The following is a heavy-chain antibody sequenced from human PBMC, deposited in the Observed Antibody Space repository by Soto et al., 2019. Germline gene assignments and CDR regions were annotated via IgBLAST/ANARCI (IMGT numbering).Heavy chain of an antibody. V-gene: IGHV3-30-3*01. CDR2: ISYDGSNK. CDR1: GFTFSSYA. CDR3: ARDSSGWAYYYYYGMDV. J-gene: IGHJ6*02. D-gene: IGHD6-19*01. Sequence: GGSLRLSCAASGFTFSSYAMHWVRQAPGKGLEWVAVISYDGSNKYYADSVKGRFTISRDNSKNTLYLQMNSLRAEDTAVYYCARDSSGWAYYYYYGMDVWGQGTTVTVSS.